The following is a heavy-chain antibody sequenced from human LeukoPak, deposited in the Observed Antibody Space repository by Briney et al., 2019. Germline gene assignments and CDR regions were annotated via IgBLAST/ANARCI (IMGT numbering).Heavy chain of an antibody. D-gene: IGHD6-13*01. CDR2: IYYSGST. CDR3: AREVGIAAAGPYPGYSMDV. Sequence: PSQTLSLTCTVSGGSISSGDYYWSWIRQPPGKGLEWIGYIYYSGSTYYNPSLKSRVTISVDTSKNQFSLKLSSVTAADTAVYYCAREVGIAAAGPYPGYSMDVWGQGTTVTVSS. J-gene: IGHJ6*02. V-gene: IGHV4-30-4*01. CDR1: GGSISSGDYY.